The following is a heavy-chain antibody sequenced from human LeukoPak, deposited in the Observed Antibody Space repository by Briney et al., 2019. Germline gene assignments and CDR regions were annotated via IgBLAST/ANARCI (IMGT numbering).Heavy chain of an antibody. CDR3: ARVRGYSGYDAFDI. V-gene: IGHV3-21*01. J-gene: IGHJ3*02. CDR1: GFTFTTYN. Sequence: KSGGSLRLSCVGSGFTFTTYNMNWVRQAPGKGLEWVSSLSGSSTYKYYADSVKGRFTISRDNAKNSLFLQMNSLRAEDTAVYYCARVRGYSGYDAFDIWGQGTMVTVSS. D-gene: IGHD5-12*01. CDR2: LSGSSTYK.